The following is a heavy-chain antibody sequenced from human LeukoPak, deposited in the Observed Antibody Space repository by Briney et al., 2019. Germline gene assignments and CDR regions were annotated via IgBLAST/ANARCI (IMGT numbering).Heavy chain of an antibody. CDR1: GFTFNNYG. D-gene: IGHD5-12*01. V-gene: IGHV3-30*02. J-gene: IGHJ4*02. CDR2: IWYDGSSK. Sequence: PGGSLRLSCAASGFTFNNYGMYWVRQAPGKGLEWVAFIWYDGSSKNYADSVKGRFTISRDNPKNTLYLQMDSLRDEDTAVYYCAKDRTYSAYAALDYWGQGTLVTVSS. CDR3: AKDRTYSAYAALDY.